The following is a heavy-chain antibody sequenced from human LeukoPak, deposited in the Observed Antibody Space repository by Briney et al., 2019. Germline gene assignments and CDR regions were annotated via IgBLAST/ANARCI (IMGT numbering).Heavy chain of an antibody. J-gene: IGHJ4*02. CDR1: GGSISSYY. CDR2: IYYSGST. CDR3: ARGLGPVTTLDY. V-gene: IGHV4-59*01. Sequence: SETLSLTCTVSGGSISSYYWSWIRQPPGKGLEWIGYIYYSGSTNYNPSLKSRVTISVDTSKNQFSLKLSSVTAADTAVYYCARGLGPVTTLDYWGQGTLVTVSS. D-gene: IGHD4-17*01.